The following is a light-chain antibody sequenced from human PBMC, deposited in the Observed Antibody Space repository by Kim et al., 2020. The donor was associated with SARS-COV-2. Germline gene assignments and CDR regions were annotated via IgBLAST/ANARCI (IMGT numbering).Light chain of an antibody. CDR3: ESRDSSGDHLV. J-gene: IGLJ2*01. Sequence: ALGQTVTITCQGDSLRAYYTSWYQQKPGQAPLLVVFGKDNRPSGIPERFSGSNSGNTASLTITGAQAEDEADYYCESRDSSGDHLVFGGGTQLTVL. CDR1: SLRAYY. CDR2: GKD. V-gene: IGLV3-19*01.